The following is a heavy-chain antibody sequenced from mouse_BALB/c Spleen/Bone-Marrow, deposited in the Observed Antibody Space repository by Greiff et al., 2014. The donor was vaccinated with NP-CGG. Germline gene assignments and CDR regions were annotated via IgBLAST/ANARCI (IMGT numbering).Heavy chain of an antibody. CDR2: ISSGGSYT. D-gene: IGHD2-4*01. Sequence: EVQGVESGGDLVKPGGSLKLSCAASGFTFSSYGMSWVRQTPDKRLEWVATISSGGSYTYYPDSVKGRFTISRDNAKNTLYLQMSSLKAEDTAMYYCARWDYDGGSYAMDYWGQGTSVTVSS. CDR1: GFTFSSYG. J-gene: IGHJ4*01. CDR3: ARWDYDGGSYAMDY. V-gene: IGHV5-6*01.